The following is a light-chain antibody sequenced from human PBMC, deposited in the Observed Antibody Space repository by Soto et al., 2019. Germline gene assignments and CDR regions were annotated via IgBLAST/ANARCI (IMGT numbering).Light chain of an antibody. J-gene: IGKJ2*01. Sequence: DVQMTQSPSSLSASVGDRVTITCQANQDIRNYLNWYQHKAGQAPKLLIYDASSLETGVPSRFSRSGSGTHFTLTIASLQPEDTATYYCQQYDTLPPGYTFGQGTKLQI. CDR2: DAS. CDR1: QDIRNY. V-gene: IGKV1-33*01. CDR3: QQYDTLPPGYT.